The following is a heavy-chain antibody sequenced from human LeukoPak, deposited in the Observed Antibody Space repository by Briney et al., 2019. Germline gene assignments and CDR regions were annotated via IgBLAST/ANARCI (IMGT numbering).Heavy chain of an antibody. V-gene: IGHV4-30-2*01. CDR3: ARVMGLGGETVFDR. CDR2: IYHSGST. Sequence: SETLSLTCAVSGGSISSGGYSWSWIRQPPGKALEWIGYIYHSGSTYYNPSLKSRVTISVDRSKNQFSLKLSSVTAADTAVYYCARVMGLGGETVFDRWGQGTLVTVSS. CDR1: GGSISSGGYS. J-gene: IGHJ5*02. D-gene: IGHD4-17*01.